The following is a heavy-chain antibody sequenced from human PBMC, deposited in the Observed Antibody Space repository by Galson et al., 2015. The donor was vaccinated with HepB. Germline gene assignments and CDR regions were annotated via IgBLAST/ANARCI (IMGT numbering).Heavy chain of an antibody. CDR1: GFTFDDYG. CDR2: INWNGGST. Sequence: SLRLSCAASGFTFDDYGMSWVRQAPGKGLEWVSGINWNGGSTGYADSVKGRFTISRDNAKNSLYLQMNSLRAEDTALYYCARDYHDSSGYYYTLHPDAFDIWGQGTMVTVSS. D-gene: IGHD3-22*01. J-gene: IGHJ3*02. V-gene: IGHV3-20*04. CDR3: ARDYHDSSGYYYTLHPDAFDI.